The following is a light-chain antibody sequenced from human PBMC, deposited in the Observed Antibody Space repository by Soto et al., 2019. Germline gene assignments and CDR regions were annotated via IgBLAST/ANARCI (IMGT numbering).Light chain of an antibody. Sequence: DIQMTQSPSSLSASVGDRVTITCRASQGISNYLAWYQQKPGKVPKLLIYGASTLQSGVPSRFSGSGSGTGFTLTISSLQPEDVATYYCQKYNSAPPTFGQGTKVEIK. CDR2: GAS. J-gene: IGKJ1*01. CDR3: QKYNSAPPT. V-gene: IGKV1-27*01. CDR1: QGISNY.